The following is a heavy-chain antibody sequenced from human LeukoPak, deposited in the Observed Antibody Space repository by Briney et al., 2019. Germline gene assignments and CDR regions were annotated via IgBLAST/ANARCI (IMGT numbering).Heavy chain of an antibody. D-gene: IGHD3-22*01. CDR3: AGAYYYYSSGYNDAFDI. Sequence: SETLSLTCTVSGGSISSSSYYWGWIRQPPGKGLEWIGSIYYSGSTYYNPSLKSRVTISVETSKNQFSLKLSSVTAADTAVYYCAGAYYYYSSGYNDAFDIWGQGTTVTVSS. J-gene: IGHJ3*02. V-gene: IGHV4-39*07. CDR2: IYYSGST. CDR1: GGSISSSSYY.